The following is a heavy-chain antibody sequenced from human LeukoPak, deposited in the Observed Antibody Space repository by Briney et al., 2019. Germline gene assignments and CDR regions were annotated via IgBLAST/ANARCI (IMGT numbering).Heavy chain of an antibody. J-gene: IGHJ4*02. V-gene: IGHV1-46*01. CDR2: INPSGGST. D-gene: IGHD3-22*01. Sequence: ASVKVSCKASGYTFTSYYMHWVRQAPGQGLEWMGIINPSGGSTRYAQKFQGRVTMTRDTSTSTVYMELSSLRSEDTAVYYCARVGYSYDSSGYYGFDYWGQGTLVTVSS. CDR3: ARVGYSYDSSGYYGFDY. CDR1: GYTFTSYY.